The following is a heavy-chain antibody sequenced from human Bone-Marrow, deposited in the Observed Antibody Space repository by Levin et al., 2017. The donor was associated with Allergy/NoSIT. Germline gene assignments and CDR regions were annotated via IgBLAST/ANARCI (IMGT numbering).Heavy chain of an antibody. Sequence: LSLTCAASGFTIRDSYMSWIRQAPGKGLEWVSYIRSSSSYTNHADFVEGRFTISRDNAKNSLFLQMNSLRAEDTAVYYCARESGQLGYYNYYGMDVWGQGTTVTVSS. D-gene: IGHD6-13*01. J-gene: IGHJ6*02. CDR1: GFTIRDSY. CDR2: IRSSSSYT. V-gene: IGHV3-11*05. CDR3: ARESGQLGYYNYYGMDV.